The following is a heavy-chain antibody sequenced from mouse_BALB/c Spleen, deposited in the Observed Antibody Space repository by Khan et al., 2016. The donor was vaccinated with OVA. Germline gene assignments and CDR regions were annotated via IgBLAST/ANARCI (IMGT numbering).Heavy chain of an antibody. CDR2: IWSAGST. CDR1: GVSLTNYG. D-gene: IGHD2-10*01. CDR3: ARQPYYHYYIMDY. Sequence: QVQLKESGPGLVAPSQSLSITCTISGVSLTNYGVHWVRQPPGKGLEWLVVIWSAGSTTYNSALKSRLSISKDNSKSQVFLKMNSLQTDDTAMYYCARQPYYHYYIMDYWGQGTSVTVSS. V-gene: IGHV2-6-1*01. J-gene: IGHJ4*01.